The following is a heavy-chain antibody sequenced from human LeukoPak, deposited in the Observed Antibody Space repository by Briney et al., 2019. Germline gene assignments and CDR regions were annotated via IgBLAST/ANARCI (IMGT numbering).Heavy chain of an antibody. V-gene: IGHV4-34*01. J-gene: IGHJ5*02. CDR3: AREPKIISGSYYSNWFDP. CDR2: INHSGST. D-gene: IGHD3-10*01. Sequence: PSETLSLTCAVYGGSFSGYYWSWIRQPPGKGLEWIGEINHSGSTNYNPSLKSRVTISVDTSKNQFSLKLSSVTAADTAVYYCAREPKIISGSYYSNWFDPWGQGTLVTVSS. CDR1: GGSFSGYY.